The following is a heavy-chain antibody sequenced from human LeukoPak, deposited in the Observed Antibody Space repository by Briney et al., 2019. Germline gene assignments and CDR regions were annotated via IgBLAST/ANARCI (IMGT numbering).Heavy chain of an antibody. CDR1: GFTFSTYA. CDR3: ANVRG. CDR2: ISDTGFNT. J-gene: IGHJ4*02. V-gene: IGHV3-23*01. Sequence: PGGSLRLSCAASGFTFSTYAMNWVRQAPGKGLEWVSAISDTGFNTYYADSVKGRFTISRDNSKNTLYLQMNSLRADDTAVYYCANVRGWGQGTLVTVSS.